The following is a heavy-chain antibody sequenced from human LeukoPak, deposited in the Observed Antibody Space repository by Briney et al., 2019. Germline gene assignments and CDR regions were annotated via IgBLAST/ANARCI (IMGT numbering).Heavy chain of an antibody. CDR2: IYPGDSDT. Sequence: GESLKISCQGSGYSFTSYWIGWVRQMPGKGLERMGIIYPGDSDTRYSPSFQGQVTISADKSISTAYLQWSSLKASDTAMYYCASSYDILTGYSDAFDIWGQGTMVTVSS. V-gene: IGHV5-51*01. D-gene: IGHD3-9*01. J-gene: IGHJ3*02. CDR3: ASSYDILTGYSDAFDI. CDR1: GYSFTSYW.